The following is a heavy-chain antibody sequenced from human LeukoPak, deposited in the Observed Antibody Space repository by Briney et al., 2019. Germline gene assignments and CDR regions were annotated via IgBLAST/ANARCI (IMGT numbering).Heavy chain of an antibody. CDR2: ISSTSSYI. Sequence: GGSLRLSCAASGFTFSNYSMNWVRQAPGKGLEWVPSISSTSSYIYYAHSVKGRFTISRENPKNSLYLQMNSLRGEDTAVYYCARKENYPDYWGQATQVTVCS. CDR3: ARKENYPDY. CDR1: GFTFSNYS. V-gene: IGHV3-21*01. J-gene: IGHJ4*02.